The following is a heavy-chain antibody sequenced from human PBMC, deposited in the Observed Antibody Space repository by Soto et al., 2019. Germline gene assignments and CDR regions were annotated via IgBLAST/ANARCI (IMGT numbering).Heavy chain of an antibody. CDR3: ARDRSNSPDYFDY. Sequence: TLSLTCTVSGGSISSDDYYWSWIRQPPGKGLEWIGYIYYTGTTDYNPSLKSRVAISIDTSKKQFSLRLSSVSAADTAVYYCARDRSNSPDYFDYWGQGTLVTVSS. J-gene: IGHJ4*02. D-gene: IGHD1-26*01. V-gene: IGHV4-30-4*01. CDR2: IYYTGTT. CDR1: GGSISSDDYY.